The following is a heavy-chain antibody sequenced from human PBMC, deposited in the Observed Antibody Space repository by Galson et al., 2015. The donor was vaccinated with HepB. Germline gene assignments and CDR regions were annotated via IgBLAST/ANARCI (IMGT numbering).Heavy chain of an antibody. CDR1: GYTLTELS. CDR3: ATEKRSGYDFFFDY. V-gene: IGHV1-24*01. J-gene: IGHJ4*02. CDR2: FDPEDGET. D-gene: IGHD5-12*01. Sequence: SVKVSCKVSGYTLTELSMHWVRQAPGKGLEWMGGFDPEDGETIYAQKFQGRVTMTEDTSTDTAYMELSSLRSEDTAVYYCATEKRSGYDFFFDYWGQGTLVTVSS.